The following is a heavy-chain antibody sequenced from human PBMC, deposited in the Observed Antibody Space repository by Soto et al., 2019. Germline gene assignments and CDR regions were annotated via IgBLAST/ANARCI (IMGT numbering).Heavy chain of an antibody. Sequence: QVQLVQSGAEVKKPGASVKVSCKASGYTFTSYDINWVRQATGQGLEWMGWMNPNSGNTGYAQKFQDRVTMTRKTYIRTANMKLSSLRSEDTAVYYCARRRWASSPCDYWCKRTMVTVYS. CDR2: MNPNSGNT. J-gene: IGHJ4*02. D-gene: IGHD6-19*01. CDR1: GYTFTSYD. V-gene: IGHV1-8*01. CDR3: ARRRWASSPCDY.